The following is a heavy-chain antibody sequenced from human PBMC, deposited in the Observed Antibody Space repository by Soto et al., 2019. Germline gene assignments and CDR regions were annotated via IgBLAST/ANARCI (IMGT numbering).Heavy chain of an antibody. CDR3: ARGQLVSLYYFDY. Sequence: SETLSLTCTVSGGSISSYYWSWIRQPPGKGLEWIGYIYYSGSTNHNPSLKSRVTISVDTSKNQFSLKLSSVTAADTAVYYCARGQLVSLYYFDYWGQGTLVTVSS. CDR1: GGSISSYY. J-gene: IGHJ4*02. D-gene: IGHD6-6*01. V-gene: IGHV4-59*01. CDR2: IYYSGST.